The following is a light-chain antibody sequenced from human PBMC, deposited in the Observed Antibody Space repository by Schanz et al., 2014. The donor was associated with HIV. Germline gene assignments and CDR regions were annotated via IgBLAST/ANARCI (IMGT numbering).Light chain of an antibody. V-gene: IGKV1-39*02. CDR1: QSISSY. CDR3: QRYNSYSHT. CDR2: AAS. J-gene: IGKJ2*01. Sequence: DIQMTQSPSSLSASVGDRVTITCRASQSISSYLNWYQQKPGKAPKLLIYAASNLQSGVPLRFNGSGSGTDFTLTISSLQPEDFATYYCQRYNSYSHTFGQGTKLDIK.